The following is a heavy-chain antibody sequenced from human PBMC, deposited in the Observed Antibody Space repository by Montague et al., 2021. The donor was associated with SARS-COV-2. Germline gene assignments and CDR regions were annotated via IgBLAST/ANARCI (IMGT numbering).Heavy chain of an antibody. Sequence: CAISGDSVSSNTAAWNWIRQSPSRGLEWLGRTYYRSKWYYDYAVSVKSRMTISLDTSKNQFSLQLSSVTPEDGAVYYCARDPRYSLSWSLDYWGQGTLVTVSS. V-gene: IGHV6-1*01. CDR2: TYYRSKWYY. CDR1: GDSVSSNTAA. J-gene: IGHJ4*02. CDR3: ARDPRYSLSWSLDY. D-gene: IGHD6-13*01.